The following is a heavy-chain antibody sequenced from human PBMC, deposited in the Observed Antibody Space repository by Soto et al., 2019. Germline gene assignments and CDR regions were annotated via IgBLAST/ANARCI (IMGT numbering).Heavy chain of an antibody. J-gene: IGHJ4*02. CDR2: IFHDGTA. CDR3: ARLVYDTRLNYMYFDF. CDR1: GVSIRSGNW. V-gene: IGHV4-4*02. D-gene: IGHD3-10*01. Sequence: KYSETLSLSCAVYGVSIRSGNWWTWVRQSPQRGLEYIGEIFHDGTANYYPSFERRVAISVDTSKNQFSLKLTSVTAADTAIYFCARLVYDTRLNYMYFDFWGQGTLVTVSS.